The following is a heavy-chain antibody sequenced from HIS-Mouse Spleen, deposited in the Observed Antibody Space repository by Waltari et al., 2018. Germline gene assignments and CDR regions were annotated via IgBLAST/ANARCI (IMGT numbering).Heavy chain of an antibody. V-gene: IGHV1-69*04. J-gene: IGHJ3*02. CDR2: IIPLLGIA. Sequence: QVQLVQSGAEVKKPGSSVKVSCKASGGTFSSYAISWVRQAPGQGLEWMGRIIPLLGIANSAQKFQGRVTITADKSTSTAYMELSSLRSEDTAVYYCARHPEIAAAVGAFDIWGQGTMVTVSS. CDR1: GGTFSSYA. CDR3: ARHPEIAAAVGAFDI. D-gene: IGHD6-13*01.